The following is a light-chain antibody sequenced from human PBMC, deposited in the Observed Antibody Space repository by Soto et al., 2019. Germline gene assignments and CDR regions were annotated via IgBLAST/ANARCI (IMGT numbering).Light chain of an antibody. CDR3: QQYGSSRT. J-gene: IGKJ1*01. V-gene: IGKV3-20*01. CDR2: GAS. Sequence: IVLTQSPGTLSLSPGERATLSCRASQSVSGSYLAWYQQKFGQAPRLLIYGASIRATDIPDRFSGSGSGTDFTLTISRLEPEDFAVYYCQQYGSSRTFGQGTKVEIK. CDR1: QSVSGSY.